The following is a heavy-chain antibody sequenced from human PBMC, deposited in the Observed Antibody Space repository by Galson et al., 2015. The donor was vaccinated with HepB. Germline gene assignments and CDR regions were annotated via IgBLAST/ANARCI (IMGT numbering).Heavy chain of an antibody. J-gene: IGHJ4*02. CDR2: ISGGTTYS. CDR1: GFILSDYY. D-gene: IGHD4-17*01. CDR3: ARVADSDYGDHTHFDY. Sequence: SMRLPCAASGFILSDYYMSWIRKTPRKGLEWLSYISGGTTYSNYAASAKGRFTISRDNAKNSLYLQINSLRADDAAVYYGARVADSDYGDHTHFDYWGQGSLVAVSS. V-gene: IGHV3-11*06.